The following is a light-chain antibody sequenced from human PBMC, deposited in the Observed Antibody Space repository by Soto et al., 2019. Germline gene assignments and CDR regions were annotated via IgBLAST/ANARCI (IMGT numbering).Light chain of an antibody. CDR1: QSISGW. V-gene: IGKV1-5*03. CDR3: QQYTNYPYT. CDR2: KTS. J-gene: IGKJ2*01. Sequence: DIQMTQSPSTMSASVGDRVTITCRASQSISGWLAWYQQKPGKAPKFLIYKTSILESGVPSRFSGSGSETEFTLTIISLQPDDFATYYCQQYTNYPYTFGQGTKLEIK.